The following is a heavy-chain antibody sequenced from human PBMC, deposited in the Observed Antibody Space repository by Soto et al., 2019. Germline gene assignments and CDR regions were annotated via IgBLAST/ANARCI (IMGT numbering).Heavy chain of an antibody. CDR2: IHYSGST. J-gene: IGHJ4*02. D-gene: IGHD3-22*01. V-gene: IGHV4-39*01. Sequence: QLQLQESGPGLVKPSETLSLTCTVSGDSVTISDYYWGWIRQPPGKGLEWMGSIHYSGSTYYNPSLKSRVTISGDTSKKQFSLKLTSLTAADAAVYYCAAHDSGGYYAEYWGQGTLVTVSA. CDR3: AAHDSGGYYAEY. CDR1: GDSVTISDYY.